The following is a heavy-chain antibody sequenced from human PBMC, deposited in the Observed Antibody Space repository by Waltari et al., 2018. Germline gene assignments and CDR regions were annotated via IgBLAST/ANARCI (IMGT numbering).Heavy chain of an antibody. Sequence: QVQLVESGGGVVHPGRSLRLSCEASGFTFSYHAIHWVRQAPGKGLEWVAGISYDGSDEYYADSVRGRFTISRDDSKDTVNLQMNSLRPEDTAVYYCARDGPLQIQSWYSFDYWGQGTLVTVSS. CDR3: ARDGPLQIQSWYSFDY. V-gene: IGHV3-30*07. CDR1: GFTFSYHA. D-gene: IGHD5-18*01. CDR2: ISYDGSDE. J-gene: IGHJ4*02.